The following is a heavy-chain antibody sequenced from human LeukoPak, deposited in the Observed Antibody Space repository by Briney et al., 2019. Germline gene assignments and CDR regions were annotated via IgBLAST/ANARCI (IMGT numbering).Heavy chain of an antibody. CDR2: IYYSGST. CDR1: GGSISSSSYY. Sequence: PSETLSLNCTVSGGSISSSSYYWGWIRQPPGKGLEWIGSIYYSGSTYYNPSLNTRVTIYVDTSKNQFSLKLSSVTAADTAVYYCARHARYFDWLSSYYFDYWGQGTLVTVSS. J-gene: IGHJ4*02. V-gene: IGHV4-39*01. D-gene: IGHD3-9*01. CDR3: ARHARYFDWLSSYYFDY.